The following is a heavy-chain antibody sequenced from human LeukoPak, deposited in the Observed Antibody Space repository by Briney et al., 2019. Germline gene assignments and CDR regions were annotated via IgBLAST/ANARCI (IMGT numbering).Heavy chain of an antibody. J-gene: IGHJ4*02. CDR2: VYYSAST. CDR3: ARGIMTTVPTFDY. CDR1: GGSINGYY. V-gene: IGHV4-59*01. Sequence: PSETLSLTCTVPGGSINGYYWSWIRQPPGKGLEWIGYVYYSASTNYNPSLKSRVTISVDTSKKKFSLGLSSMTTADTAVYYCARGIMTTVPTFDYWGQGTLVTVSS. D-gene: IGHD4-17*01.